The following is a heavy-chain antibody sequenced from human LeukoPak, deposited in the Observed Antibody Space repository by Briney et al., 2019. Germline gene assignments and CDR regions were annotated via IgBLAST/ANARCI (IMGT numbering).Heavy chain of an antibody. Sequence: SETLSLTCTVSGYSISSGYYWGWIRQPPGKGLEWIGSIYHSGSTYYNPPLKSRVTISVDTSKNQFSLKLSSVTAADTAVYYCARGHDYGDPPPLDYWGQGTLVTVSS. D-gene: IGHD4-17*01. CDR2: IYHSGST. J-gene: IGHJ4*02. V-gene: IGHV4-38-2*02. CDR1: GYSISSGYY. CDR3: ARGHDYGDPPPLDY.